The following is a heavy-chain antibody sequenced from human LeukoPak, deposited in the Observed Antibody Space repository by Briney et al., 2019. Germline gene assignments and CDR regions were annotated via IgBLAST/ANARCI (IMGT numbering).Heavy chain of an antibody. CDR3: ARREHYDILTGYVY. D-gene: IGHD3-9*01. CDR1: GGTFSSYA. J-gene: IGHJ4*02. Sequence: GASVKVSCKASGGTFSSYAISWVRQAPGQGLEWMGGITPIFGTANYAQKFPGRVTITADESTSTAYMELSSLRSEDTAVYYCARREHYDILTGYVYWGQGTLVTVSS. V-gene: IGHV1-69*13. CDR2: ITPIFGTA.